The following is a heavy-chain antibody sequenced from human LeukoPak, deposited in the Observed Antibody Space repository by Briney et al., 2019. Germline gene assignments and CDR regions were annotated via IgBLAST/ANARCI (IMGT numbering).Heavy chain of an antibody. CDR1: GFNFNDAA. Sequence: GGSLRLSCAASGFNFNDAAMTWVRQAPGKGLEWVSLISSSGRNTYYTDSVRGRFTISRDNSKNTLSLQMNSLRVEDTAIYYCAKDIQLSAWGRGTMVTVSS. D-gene: IGHD5-24*01. CDR2: ISSSGRNT. V-gene: IGHV3-23*01. J-gene: IGHJ3*01. CDR3: AKDIQLSA.